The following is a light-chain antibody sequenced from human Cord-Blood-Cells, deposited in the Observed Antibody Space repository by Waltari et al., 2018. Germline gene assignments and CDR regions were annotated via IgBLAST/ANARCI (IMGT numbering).Light chain of an antibody. V-gene: IGKV1-39*01. CDR3: QQSYSTPWT. CDR2: AAS. CDR1: QSISSY. Sequence: DIQMTQSPSSLSASVGDRVTLTCRASQSISSYLNWYQQKPGKAPKLLIYAASSLQSGVPSRFSGSGSGTDFTLTISSLQPEDFAIYYCQQSYSTPWTFGQGTKVEIK. J-gene: IGKJ1*01.